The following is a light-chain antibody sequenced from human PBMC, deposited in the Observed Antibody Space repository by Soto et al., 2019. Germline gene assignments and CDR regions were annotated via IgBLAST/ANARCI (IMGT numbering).Light chain of an antibody. CDR3: QQRSNWLPLT. Sequence: EIVFTQSPSTLSLSPGERATLSCRASQSVRSYLAWYQQKPGQAPRLLIYDASNRATGIPARFSGSGSGTDFTLTISSLEPEDFAVYYCQQRSNWLPLTFGGGTKVDIK. V-gene: IGKV3-11*01. CDR2: DAS. CDR1: QSVRSY. J-gene: IGKJ4*01.